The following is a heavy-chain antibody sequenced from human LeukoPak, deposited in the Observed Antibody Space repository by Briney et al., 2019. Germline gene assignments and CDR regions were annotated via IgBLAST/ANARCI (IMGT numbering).Heavy chain of an antibody. V-gene: IGHV3-23*01. D-gene: IGHD6-13*01. J-gene: IGHJ3*02. CDR3: ARDQAGIAAAFGAFDI. CDR2: ISGSGDST. CDR1: GFTLRSYV. Sequence: PGGSLRLSCVASGFTLRSYVMNWVRQTPGKGLEWVSSISGSGDSTFYADSVKGRFSISRDNSKNTLYLQMNSLRAEDTALYYCARDQAGIAAAFGAFDIWGQGTMVTVSS.